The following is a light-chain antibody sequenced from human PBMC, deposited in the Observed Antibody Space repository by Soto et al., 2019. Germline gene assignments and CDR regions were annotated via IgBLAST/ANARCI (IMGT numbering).Light chain of an antibody. Sequence: EVVLTQSPGTLSLSPGDRATLSCRASQSVSSDYFAWYQQRPGQAPRLLIYNASSRATGFPDRFTGSGSGTDFSLPISRLEPEDFAVYYCHQYGSSPLTFGGGTKVEIK. J-gene: IGKJ4*01. CDR3: HQYGSSPLT. CDR1: QSVSSDY. CDR2: NAS. V-gene: IGKV3-20*01.